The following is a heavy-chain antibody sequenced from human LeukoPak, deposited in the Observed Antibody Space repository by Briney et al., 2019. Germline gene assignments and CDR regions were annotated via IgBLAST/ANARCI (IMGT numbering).Heavy chain of an antibody. J-gene: IGHJ4*02. CDR2: IDPDTGDT. CDR1: GYTFIDHY. CDR3: ARAGHNSNSGGYDF. V-gene: IGHV1-2*02. D-gene: IGHD3-22*01. Sequence: ASVKVSCKPSGYTFIDHYLHWVRQAPEQGLESLGWIDPDTGDTNYPQKFQGRVTMTRDTSISTAYMELNRLRSDDTAVYYCARAGHNSNSGGYDFWGLGTLVTVSS.